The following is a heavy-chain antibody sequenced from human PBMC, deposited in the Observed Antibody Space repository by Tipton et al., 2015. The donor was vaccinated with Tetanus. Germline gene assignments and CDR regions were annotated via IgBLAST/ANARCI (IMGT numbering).Heavy chain of an antibody. CDR1: GASLRSGDYN. D-gene: IGHD4-17*01. J-gene: IGHJ4*02. CDR3: ARDERYGDYAY. Sequence: TLSLTCSVSGASLRSGDYNWSWIRQPPGKGLEWIGYTYYSGSTGYNPSLKSRVTISIDSSKNQFSLKLTSVTAADTAVYYCARDERYGDYAYWGQGALATVSS. V-gene: IGHV4-61*08. CDR2: TYYSGST.